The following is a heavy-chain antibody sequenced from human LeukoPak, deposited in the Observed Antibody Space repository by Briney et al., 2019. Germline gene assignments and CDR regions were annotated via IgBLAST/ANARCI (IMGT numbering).Heavy chain of an antibody. V-gene: IGHV4-34*01. CDR2: INHSGST. J-gene: IGHJ4*02. Sequence: SETLSLTCTVSGGSISSYYWSWIRQPPGKGLEWIGEINHSGSTNYNPSLKSRVTISVDTSKNRFSLKLSSVTAADTAVYYCARGFHYDSSGLFDYWGQGTLVTVSS. D-gene: IGHD3-22*01. CDR3: ARGFHYDSSGLFDY. CDR1: GGSISSYY.